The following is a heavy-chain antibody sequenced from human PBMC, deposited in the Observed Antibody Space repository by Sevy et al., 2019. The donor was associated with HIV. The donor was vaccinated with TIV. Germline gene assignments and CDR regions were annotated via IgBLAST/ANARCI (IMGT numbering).Heavy chain of an antibody. V-gene: IGHV3-21*01. J-gene: IGHJ4*02. D-gene: IGHD6-19*01. CDR3: ARDSRVSGVVAGSGGDY. CDR1: GFTFSSYS. CDR2: ISSSSSYI. Sequence: GGSLRLSCAASGFTFSSYSMNWVRQAPGKGLEWVSSISSSSSYIYYADSVKGRFTISSDNAKNSLYLQMNSLRAEDTAGYYCARDSRVSGVVAGSGGDYWGQGTLVTVSS.